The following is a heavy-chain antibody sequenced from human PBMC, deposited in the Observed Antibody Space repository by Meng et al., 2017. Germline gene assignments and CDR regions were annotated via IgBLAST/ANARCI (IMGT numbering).Heavy chain of an antibody. CDR3: ARAVGWLHPNFDY. CDR2: ISYDGSNK. Sequence: GSLRLSCAASEFTFSSYAMHWVRQAPGKGLEWVAVISYDGSNKYYADSVKGRFTISRDNSKNTLYLQMNSLRAEDTAAYYCARAVGWLHPNFDYWGQGTLVTVSS. V-gene: IGHV3-30*01. J-gene: IGHJ4*02. D-gene: IGHD5-24*01. CDR1: EFTFSSYA.